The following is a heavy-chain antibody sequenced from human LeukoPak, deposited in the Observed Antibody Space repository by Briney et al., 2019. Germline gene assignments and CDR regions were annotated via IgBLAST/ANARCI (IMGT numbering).Heavy chain of an antibody. CDR3: ARRDDGNYVYDY. V-gene: IGHV1-69*13. Sequence: GASVKVSCKASGGTFISYAISWVRQAPGQGLEWMGGIIPIFGTANYAQKFQGRVTITADESTSTAYMELSSLRSEDTAVYYCARRDDGNYVYDYWGQGTLVTVSS. D-gene: IGHD4-17*01. CDR1: GGTFISYA. CDR2: IIPIFGTA. J-gene: IGHJ4*02.